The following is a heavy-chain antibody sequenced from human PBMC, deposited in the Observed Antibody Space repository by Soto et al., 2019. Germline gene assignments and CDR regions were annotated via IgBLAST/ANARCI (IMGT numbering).Heavy chain of an antibody. V-gene: IGHV4-31*03. CDR1: GGSISSGGYY. J-gene: IGHJ5*02. CDR2: IYYSGST. Sequence: QVQLQESGPGLVKPSQTLSLTCTVSGGSISSGGYYWSWIRQHPGKGLDWIGYIYYSGSTYYNPSIKSRVNISVDTSKNQFSLKLSSVTAADTAVYYCARELLADGDFRADWFDPWGQGTLVTVSS. CDR3: ARELLADGDFRADWFDP. D-gene: IGHD4-17*01.